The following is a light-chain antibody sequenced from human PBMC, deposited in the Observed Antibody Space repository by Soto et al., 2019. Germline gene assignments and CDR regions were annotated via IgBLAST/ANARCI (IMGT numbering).Light chain of an antibody. CDR3: QQSYSTPLT. Sequence: DIQMTQSPSSLSASVGDRVTITCRASQSISNYLNWYQQKPGKAPNLLIYAASSLQGDVPSRFSGSGSGTDFTLTISSLQPDDFATYYCQQSYSTPLTFGPGTKVDIK. CDR1: QSISNY. J-gene: IGKJ3*01. CDR2: AAS. V-gene: IGKV1-39*01.